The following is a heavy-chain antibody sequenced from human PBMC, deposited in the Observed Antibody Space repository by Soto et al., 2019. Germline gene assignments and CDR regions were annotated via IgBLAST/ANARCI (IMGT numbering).Heavy chain of an antibody. Sequence: GGSLRLSCAASGFTFDDYAMHWVRQAPGKGLEWVSGISWNSGSIGYADSVKGRFTISRDNAKNSLYLQMNSLRAEDTALYYCAKGARRYSSSFNDWFDPWGQGTLVTVSS. CDR3: AKGARRYSSSFNDWFDP. CDR1: GFTFDDYA. V-gene: IGHV3-9*01. D-gene: IGHD6-6*01. CDR2: ISWNSGSI. J-gene: IGHJ5*02.